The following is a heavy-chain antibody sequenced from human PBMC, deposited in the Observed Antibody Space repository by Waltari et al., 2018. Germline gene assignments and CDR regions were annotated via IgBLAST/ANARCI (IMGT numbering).Heavy chain of an antibody. Sequence: EVQLVESGGGLVQPGGSLRLSCAASGFTFGSSWMSWVRQAPGKGLDWVANINQDGSEKYYVDSVKGRFTISRDNAKNSLSLQMNSLRAEDAAVYYCARERVLSGWYGDLDHWGQGTLVTVSS. CDR3: ARERVLSGWYGDLDH. J-gene: IGHJ5*02. CDR1: GFTFGSSW. D-gene: IGHD6-19*01. V-gene: IGHV3-7*01. CDR2: INQDGSEK.